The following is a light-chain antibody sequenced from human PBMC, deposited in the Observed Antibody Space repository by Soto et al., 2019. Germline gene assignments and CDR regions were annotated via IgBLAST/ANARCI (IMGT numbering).Light chain of an antibody. Sequence: DILMTQSPTSLSASVGDRVTITCRASQSIKSYVNWYQQKPGKGPKLLVYAASTLQSGIPSRFSGSGSGTDYSLTISGLQPADFATYYCQQTYSSHPWTFGQGTKVEIK. CDR2: AAS. V-gene: IGKV1-39*01. J-gene: IGKJ1*01. CDR3: QQTYSSHPWT. CDR1: QSIKSY.